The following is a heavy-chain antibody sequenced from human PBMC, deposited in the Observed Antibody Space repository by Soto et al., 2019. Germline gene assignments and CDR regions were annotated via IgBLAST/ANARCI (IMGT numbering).Heavy chain of an antibody. V-gene: IGHV1-8*01. J-gene: IGHJ6*02. Sequence: QVQLVQSGAEVKKPGASVKVSCKASGYTFTSYDINWVRQATGQGREWMGWMNPNSGNTGYAQKFQGRVTMTRNTSISTAYMELSSLRSEDTAVYYCARRGYSSSWYYYYYYGMDVWGQGTGVTVSS. CDR3: ARRGYSSSWYYYYYYGMDV. CDR1: GYTFTSYD. D-gene: IGHD6-13*01. CDR2: MNPNSGNT.